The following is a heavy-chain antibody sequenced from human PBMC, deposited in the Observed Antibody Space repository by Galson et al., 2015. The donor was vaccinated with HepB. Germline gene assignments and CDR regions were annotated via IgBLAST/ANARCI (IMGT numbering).Heavy chain of an antibody. V-gene: IGHV2-5*02. CDR1: GFSLSTSGVG. D-gene: IGHD4-17*01. J-gene: IGHJ5*02. CDR2: IYWDDDK. CDR3: AHSPIPTVTTRDNWFDP. Sequence: PALVKPTQTLTLTCTFFGFSLSTSGVGVGWIRQPPGKALEWLALIYWDDDKRYSPSLKSRLTITKDTSKSQVVLTMTNMDPVDTATYYCAHSPIPTVTTRDNWFDPWGQGTLVTVSS.